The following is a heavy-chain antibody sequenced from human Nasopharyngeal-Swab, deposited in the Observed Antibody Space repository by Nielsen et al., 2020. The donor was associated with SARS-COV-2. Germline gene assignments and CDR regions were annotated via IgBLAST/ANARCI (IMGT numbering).Heavy chain of an antibody. V-gene: IGHV3-15*01. CDR1: GFTFSSYA. CDR3: GYYGDEYYYYYYGMDV. Sequence: GESLKISCAASGFTFSSYAMHWVRQAPGKGLEWVGRIKSKTDGGTTDYAAPVKGRFTISRDDSKNTLYLQMNSLKTEDTAVYYCGYYGDEYYYYYYGMDVWGQGTTVTVSS. D-gene: IGHD4-17*01. J-gene: IGHJ6*02. CDR2: IKSKTDGGTT.